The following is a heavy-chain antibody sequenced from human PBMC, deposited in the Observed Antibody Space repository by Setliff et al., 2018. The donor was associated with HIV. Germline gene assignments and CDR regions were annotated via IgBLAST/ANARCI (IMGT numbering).Heavy chain of an antibody. CDR1: RGYISGSSHY. CDR3: ARIRYYDILTGYAFDY. Sequence: AETLSLTCTVSRGYISGSSHYWGWIRQRPGKGLEWIVSIYYSENIYYNPSLKSRVTISADTSKKQFSLKLSSVTAADTAVYYCARIRYYDILTGYAFDYWGHGTLVTVSS. CDR2: IYYSENI. J-gene: IGHJ4*01. D-gene: IGHD3-9*01. V-gene: IGHV4-39*01.